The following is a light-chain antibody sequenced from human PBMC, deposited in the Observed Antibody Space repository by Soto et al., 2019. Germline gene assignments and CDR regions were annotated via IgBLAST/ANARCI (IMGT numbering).Light chain of an antibody. Sequence: EIVLTQSPGTLSLSPGERATLSCRASQTISSSYVAWYQQTPGQAPRLLIYDASNRATGIPDRFSGSGSGTDFTLTISRLEPEDFAVYFCQQYGSSPLTFGPGTKVDIK. CDR3: QQYGSSPLT. CDR2: DAS. V-gene: IGKV3-20*01. CDR1: QTISSSY. J-gene: IGKJ3*01.